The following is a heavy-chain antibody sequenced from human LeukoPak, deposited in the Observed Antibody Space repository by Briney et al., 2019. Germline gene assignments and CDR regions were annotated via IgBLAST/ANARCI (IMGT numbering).Heavy chain of an antibody. V-gene: IGHV3-30*02. D-gene: IGHD1-26*01. CDR3: AKIAETSGIYGQGYDY. CDR2: IRYDGSKK. Sequence: GGSLRLSCAVSGFPLSSYAMSWVRQAPGKGLEWVAFIRYDGSKKYYADSVKGRFTSSRDNSKNTLYLQMNSLRAEDTAVYYCAKIAETSGIYGQGYDYWGQGTLVTVSS. J-gene: IGHJ4*02. CDR1: GFPLSSYA.